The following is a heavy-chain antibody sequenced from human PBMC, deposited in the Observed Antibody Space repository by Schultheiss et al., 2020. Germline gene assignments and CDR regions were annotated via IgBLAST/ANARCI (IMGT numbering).Heavy chain of an antibody. J-gene: IGHJ4*02. D-gene: IGHD2/OR15-2a*01. CDR1: GGSISGYY. Sequence: SETLSLTCTVSGGSISGYYWSWIRQPPGKGLEWIGYIYYSGSTNYNPSLASRVAISVDTSKNQFSLSLTSVTAADTAIYYCARTTDGATLNYYDSWGQGTLVTVSS. CDR2: IYYSGST. CDR3: ARTTDGATLNYYDS. V-gene: IGHV4-59*01.